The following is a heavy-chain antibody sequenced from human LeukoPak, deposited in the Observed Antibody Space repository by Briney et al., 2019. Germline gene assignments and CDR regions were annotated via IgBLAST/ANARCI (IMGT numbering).Heavy chain of an antibody. CDR1: GFTFSNYA. J-gene: IGHJ3*02. D-gene: IGHD1-26*01. V-gene: IGHV3-23*01. Sequence: GGSLRLSCAASGFTFSNYAMSWVRQAPGKGLEWVSAINGGGGTTYHADSVKGRFSISRDNSKNTLYVQMNSLRAEDTAVYYCARDLWELLLSGTGDAFDIWGQGTMVTVSS. CDR2: INGGGGTT. CDR3: ARDLWELLLSGTGDAFDI.